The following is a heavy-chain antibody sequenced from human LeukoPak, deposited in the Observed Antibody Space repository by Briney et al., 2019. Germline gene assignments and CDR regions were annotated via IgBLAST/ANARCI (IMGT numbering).Heavy chain of an antibody. CDR3: ARDLAAMVTSARWFDP. CDR2: ISAYNGNT. J-gene: IGHJ5*02. D-gene: IGHD5-18*01. CDR1: GYTFTSKF. V-gene: IGHV1-18*01. Sequence: ASVKVSCKASGYTFTSKFIHWVRQAPGQGLEWMGWISAYNGNTNYAQKLQGRVTMTTDTSTSTAYMELRSLRSDDTAVYYCARDLAAMVTSARWFDPWGQGTLVTVSS.